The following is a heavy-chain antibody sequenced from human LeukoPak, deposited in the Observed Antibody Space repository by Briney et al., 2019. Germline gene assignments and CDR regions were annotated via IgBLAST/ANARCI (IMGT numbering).Heavy chain of an antibody. J-gene: IGHJ6*03. V-gene: IGHV3-15*01. CDR2: IKSKTDGRTT. CDR1: GFAFNNAW. CDR3: TTDMDV. Sequence: GGSLRLSCAASGFAFNNAWMSWVRQAPGKGLEWVGRIKSKTDGRTTDYAAPVKGRFTISRDDSKNTLYLQMNSLKTEDTAVYYCTTDMDVWGKGTTVTVSS.